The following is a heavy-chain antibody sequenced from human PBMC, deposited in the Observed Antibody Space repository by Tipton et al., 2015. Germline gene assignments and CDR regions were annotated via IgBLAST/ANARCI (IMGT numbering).Heavy chain of an antibody. CDR1: GFTFSSYA. Sequence: SLRLSCAASGFTFSSYAMSWVRQAPGKGLEWVSAISGGGDRTFYADSVKGRFTISRDSSKNTLYLQMNSLRVDDTAIYYCARLRGRGGFYEMDAWGQGTTVTVSS. V-gene: IGHV3-23*01. CDR3: ARLRGRGGFYEMDA. CDR2: ISGGGDRT. D-gene: IGHD3-10*01. J-gene: IGHJ6*02.